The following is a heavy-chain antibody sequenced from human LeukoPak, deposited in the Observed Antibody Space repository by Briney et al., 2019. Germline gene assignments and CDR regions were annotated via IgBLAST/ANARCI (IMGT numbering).Heavy chain of an antibody. V-gene: IGHV4-34*01. Sequence: SETLSLTCAVYGGSFSGYYWSWIRQPPGKGLEWIGEINHSGSTNYNPSLKSRVTMSVDTSKNQFSLKLSSVTAADTAVYYCARDEITMVRGVRYNWFDPWGQGTLVTVSS. CDR2: INHSGST. D-gene: IGHD3-10*01. CDR1: GGSFSGYY. J-gene: IGHJ5*02. CDR3: ARDEITMVRGVRYNWFDP.